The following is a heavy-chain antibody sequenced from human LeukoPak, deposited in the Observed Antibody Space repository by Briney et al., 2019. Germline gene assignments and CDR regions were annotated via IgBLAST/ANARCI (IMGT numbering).Heavy chain of an antibody. CDR2: ISAYNGNT. J-gene: IGHJ6*02. CDR3: ARDASGSFIYYYYYYGMDV. V-gene: IGHV1-18*01. CDR1: GYTFTSYD. D-gene: IGHD3-10*01. Sequence: ASEKVSCKASGYTFTSYDISWVRQATGQGLEWMGWISAYNGNTNYAQKLQGRVTMTTDTSTSTAYMELRSLRSDDTAVYYYARDASGSFIYYYYYYGMDVWGQGTTVTVSS.